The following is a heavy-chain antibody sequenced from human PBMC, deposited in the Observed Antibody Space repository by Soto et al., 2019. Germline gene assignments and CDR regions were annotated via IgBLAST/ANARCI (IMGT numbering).Heavy chain of an antibody. CDR1: GGSVSSGSYY. V-gene: IGHV4-61*01. Sequence: QVQLQESGPGLVKPSETLSLTCTVSGGSVSSGSYYWSWIRQPPGKGLEWIGYIYYSGSTNYNPSLKSRVTRSVDTSKNQFSLKLSSVTAADTAVYYCASSTMVRGVNYWGQGTLVTVSS. CDR3: ASSTMVRGVNY. D-gene: IGHD3-10*01. J-gene: IGHJ4*02. CDR2: IYYSGST.